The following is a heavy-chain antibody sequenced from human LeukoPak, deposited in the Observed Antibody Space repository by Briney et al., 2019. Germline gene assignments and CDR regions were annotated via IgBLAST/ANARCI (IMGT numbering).Heavy chain of an antibody. J-gene: IGHJ5*02. D-gene: IGHD1-7*01. CDR2: IYYSGST. CDR3: AREGSITGTTGWFDP. CDR1: GDSISSSGYY. Sequence: SETLSLTCSVSGDSISSSGYYWDWIRQHPGKGLEWIGYIYYSGSTYYNPSLKSRVTISVDTSKNQFSLKLSSVTAADTAVYYCAREGSITGTTGWFDPWGQGTLVTVSS. V-gene: IGHV4-31*03.